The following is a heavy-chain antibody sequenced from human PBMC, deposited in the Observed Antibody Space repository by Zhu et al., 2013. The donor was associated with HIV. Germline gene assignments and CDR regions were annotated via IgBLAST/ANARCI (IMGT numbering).Heavy chain of an antibody. Sequence: QVQLVQSGAEARKPGASVKVSCKPSGYTFTAYYIHWLRQAPGKGLEWMGWINPNSGATKYAQKFQGSVAMTRDTASTTAYMELSRLKFDDTAVYYCARFRSRWYTFDYVGQGTLVT. CDR3: ARFRSRWYTFDY. V-gene: IGHV1-2*04. J-gene: IGHJ4*02. CDR2: INPNSGAT. CDR1: GYTFTAYY. D-gene: IGHD6-19*01.